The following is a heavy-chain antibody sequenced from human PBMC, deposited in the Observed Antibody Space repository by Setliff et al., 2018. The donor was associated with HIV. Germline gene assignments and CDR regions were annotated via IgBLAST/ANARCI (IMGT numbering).Heavy chain of an antibody. D-gene: IGHD4-17*01. CDR2: ITYSGSA. V-gene: IGHV4-30-4*08. J-gene: IGHJ4*02. Sequence: SETLSLTCGVSGYSISSDYCWGWTRQPPGKGLEWIGYITYSGSAYYNPSLKSRVTISIDTSNNQISLRLSSVTAADTAMYYCVRDDYGYNGKGFDYWGPGTLVTVSS. CDR1: GYSISSDYC. CDR3: VRDDYGYNGKGFDY.